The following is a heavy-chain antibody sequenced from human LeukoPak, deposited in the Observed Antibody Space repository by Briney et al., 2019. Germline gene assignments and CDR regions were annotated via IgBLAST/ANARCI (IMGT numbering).Heavy chain of an antibody. Sequence: SETLSLTCTVSGGSISSGGYYWSWIRQPPGKGLEWIGYIYHSGSTYYNPSLKSRVTISVDRSKNQFSLKLSSVTAADTAVYYCARVKSEMATAYFDYWGQGTLVTVSS. V-gene: IGHV4-30-2*01. J-gene: IGHJ4*02. CDR3: ARVKSEMATAYFDY. CDR1: GGSISSGGYY. D-gene: IGHD5-24*01. CDR2: IYHSGST.